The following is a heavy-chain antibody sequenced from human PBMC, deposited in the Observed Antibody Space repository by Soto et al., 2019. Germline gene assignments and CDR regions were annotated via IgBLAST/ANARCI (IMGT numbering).Heavy chain of an antibody. CDR2: IYWDDDK. Sequence: QITLKESGPTLVKPTQTLTMACTFSVFSLSTSGVGVACLRQPPGKALEWLALIYWDDDKRYSPSLKSRLTTTNDTYNIRVVIQINSMDTEDGATYICANRQWLENHWFDPWGQGTLVTVS. D-gene: IGHD6-19*01. CDR1: VFSLSTSGVG. CDR3: ANRQWLENHWFDP. V-gene: IGHV2-5*02. J-gene: IGHJ5*02.